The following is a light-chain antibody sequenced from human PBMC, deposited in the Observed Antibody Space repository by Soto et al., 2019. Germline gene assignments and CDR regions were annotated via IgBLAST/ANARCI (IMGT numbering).Light chain of an antibody. V-gene: IGKV1-39*01. J-gene: IGKJ1*01. CDR2: AAS. CDR3: QQSYSTPWT. Sequence: DIQMTQSPSSLSASVGDRVTITCRASQTITNYLSWYYQKQGKPPKXLIYAASTLHSGVPSRFSGSGSGTDLTITISSLQPEDFETYYCQQSYSTPWTFGQGTKVDIK. CDR1: QTITNY.